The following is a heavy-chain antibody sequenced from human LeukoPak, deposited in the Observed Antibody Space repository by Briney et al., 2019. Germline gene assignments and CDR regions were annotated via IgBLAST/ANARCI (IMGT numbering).Heavy chain of an antibody. Sequence: PETFSLTCTVSGGSISSYFWSWIRQPPGKGLEWIGYIYSSGSTNYNPSLRSRVTISVDTSKNQFSLRLSSVTAADTAVYYCARHDDGRRGYYVYWGQGTLVSASS. CDR3: ARHDDGRRGYYVY. D-gene: IGHD3-22*01. CDR1: GGSISSYF. J-gene: IGHJ1*01. CDR2: IYSSGST. V-gene: IGHV4-59*08.